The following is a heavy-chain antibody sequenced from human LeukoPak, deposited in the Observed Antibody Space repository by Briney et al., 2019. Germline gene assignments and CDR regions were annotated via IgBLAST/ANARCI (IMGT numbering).Heavy chain of an antibody. D-gene: IGHD5-18*01. J-gene: IGHJ4*02. CDR1: GFTFSRYW. V-gene: IGHV3-7*01. Sequence: GGSLRLSCAASGFTFSRYWMSWVRQAPGKGLEWVANIKQDGSEKYYVDSVKGRFTISRDNAKNSLYLQMNSLRAEDTAVYYCARGTWIQLPDYWGQGTLVTVSS. CDR3: ARGTWIQLPDY. CDR2: IKQDGSEK.